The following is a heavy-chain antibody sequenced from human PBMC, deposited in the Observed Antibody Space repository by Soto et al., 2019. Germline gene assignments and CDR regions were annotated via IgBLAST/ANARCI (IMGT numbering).Heavy chain of an antibody. Sequence: ASVKVSCKASGYTFTSYYMHWVRQAPGQGLEWMGMINPTGGSTNYAQKFQGRVTISADTSLNTAYLQWDSLRASDTAIYYCARGFTGSAGRFDPWGQGTVVTVSS. CDR2: INPTGGST. V-gene: IGHV1-46*01. D-gene: IGHD2-8*02. J-gene: IGHJ5*02. CDR1: GYTFTSYY. CDR3: ARGFTGSAGRFDP.